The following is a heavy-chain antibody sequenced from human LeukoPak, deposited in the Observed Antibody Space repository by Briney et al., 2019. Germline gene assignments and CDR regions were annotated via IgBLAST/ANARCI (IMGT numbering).Heavy chain of an antibody. CDR1: GFTFSSYA. CDR2: ITGDGEYT. V-gene: IGHV3-23*01. CDR3: AKGTLGSCSGGSCYPLDY. D-gene: IGHD2-15*01. Sequence: GGSLRLSCAASGFTFSSYAMAWVRQSPGKGLEWVSCITGDGEYTYHTDSVEGRFTISRDNSKNTLYVQMNSLRAEDTAVYYCAKGTLGSCSGGSCYPLDYWGQGTLVTVSS. J-gene: IGHJ4*02.